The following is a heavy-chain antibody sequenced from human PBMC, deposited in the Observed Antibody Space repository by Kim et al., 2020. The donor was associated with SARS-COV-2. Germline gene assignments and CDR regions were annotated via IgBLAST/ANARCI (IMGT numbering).Heavy chain of an antibody. CDR3: ARVYSAAANRKVRYYYGMDV. CDR2: INTHTGNT. J-gene: IGHJ6*02. Sequence: ASVKVSCKASGYTFTSYAMNWVRQAPGQGLEWMGWINTHTGNTTYAQSFPGRVVMSLDTSVSTAYLQLSSLKAEDTAVYYCARVYSAAANRKVRYYYGMDVWGQGTTVTVCS. V-gene: IGHV7-4-1*02. CDR1: GYTFTSYA. D-gene: IGHD2-2*01.